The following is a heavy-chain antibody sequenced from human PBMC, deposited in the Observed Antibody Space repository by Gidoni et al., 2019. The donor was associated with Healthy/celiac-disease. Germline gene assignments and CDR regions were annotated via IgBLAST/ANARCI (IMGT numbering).Heavy chain of an antibody. D-gene: IGHD2-2*01. CDR3: ARDTPSYCSSTSCFQYYYYGMDV. V-gene: IGHV3-74*01. CDR1: GFTFSSYW. CDR2: INSDGSST. Sequence: EVQLVESGGGLVQPGGSLRLSCAASGFTFSSYWMHLVRQAPGKGLVWVSRINSDGSSTSYADSVKGRFTISRDNAKNTLYLQMNSLRAEDTAVYYCARDTPSYCSSTSCFQYYYYGMDVWGQGTTVTVSS. J-gene: IGHJ6*02.